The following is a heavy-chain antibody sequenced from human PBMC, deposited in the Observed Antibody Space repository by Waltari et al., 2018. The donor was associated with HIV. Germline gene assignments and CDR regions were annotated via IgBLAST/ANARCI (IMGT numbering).Heavy chain of an antibody. CDR3: ARASSAVVDD. J-gene: IGHJ4*02. D-gene: IGHD2-15*01. CDR1: GFTVSSNC. CDR2: SYGGRST. Sequence: EVQLVESGGGLIQHGGSMRRSCTASGFTVSSNCMSWVRQAPGKWLAWVLVSYGGRSTHDADVVQARCTISRDTSKNTLYRKMNSLRVEYTAVEYCARASSAVVDDWGQGTLVTVPS. V-gene: IGHV3-53*01.